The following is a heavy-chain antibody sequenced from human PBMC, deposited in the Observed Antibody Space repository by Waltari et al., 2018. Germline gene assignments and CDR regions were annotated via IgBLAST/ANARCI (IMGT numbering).Heavy chain of an antibody. Sequence: QVQLQESGPGLVKPSQTLSLTCTVSGGSISTGGYYWSWIRQNPGKGLQWIGYIYYSGSTYYNPSLKSRVTISVDTSKNQFSLKLSSVTAADTAVYYCARIVGATDAEYFQHWGQGTLVTVSS. D-gene: IGHD1-26*01. CDR2: IYYSGST. CDR3: ARIVGATDAEYFQH. CDR1: GGSISTGGYY. J-gene: IGHJ1*01. V-gene: IGHV4-31*03.